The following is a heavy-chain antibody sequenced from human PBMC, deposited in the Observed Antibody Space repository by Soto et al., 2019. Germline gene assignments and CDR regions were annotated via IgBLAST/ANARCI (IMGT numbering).Heavy chain of an antibody. CDR2: ISYDGSNK. D-gene: IGHD6-19*01. Sequence: QVQLVESGGGVVQPGRSLRLSCAASGFTFSSYAMHWVRQAPGKGMEWVAVISYDGSNKYYADSVKGRFTISRDNSKNTLYLQMNSLRAEDTAVYYCAGGGDGSGWYLLSYWCQGTLVTVSS. CDR1: GFTFSSYA. CDR3: AGGGDGSGWYLLSY. V-gene: IGHV3-30-3*01. J-gene: IGHJ4*02.